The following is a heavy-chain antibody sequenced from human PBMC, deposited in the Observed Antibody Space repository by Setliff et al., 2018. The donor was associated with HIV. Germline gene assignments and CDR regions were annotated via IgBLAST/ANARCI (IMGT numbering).Heavy chain of an antibody. J-gene: IGHJ4*02. CDR3: ARGXXXXXFXXY. V-gene: IGHV1-18*01. CDR2: INTXSGYT. CDR1: GYTFNNYG. Sequence: ASVKVSCKASGYTFNNYGISWVRQAPGQGLEWMGWINTXSGYTNCAQNVQGRVTVXXDXSTSTAYMELRSLKSDDTAVYYCARGXXXXXFXXYWGXGTXV.